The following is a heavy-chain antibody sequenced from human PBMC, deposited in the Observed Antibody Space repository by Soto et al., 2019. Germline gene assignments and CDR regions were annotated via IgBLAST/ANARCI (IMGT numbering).Heavy chain of an antibody. CDR3: ARPGLYSSSSRGMDV. V-gene: IGHV1-46*01. CDR2: INPSADST. D-gene: IGHD6-6*01. Sequence: QVQLVQSGAEAKKPGASVKVSCKASGYTFISYYMHWVRQAPGQGLEWMGIINPSADSTNYAQKFQGRVTMTRDTSTSTVYMELRSLRSEDTAVYYCARPGLYSSSSRGMDVWGQGNTVTVYS. CDR1: GYTFISYY. J-gene: IGHJ6*02.